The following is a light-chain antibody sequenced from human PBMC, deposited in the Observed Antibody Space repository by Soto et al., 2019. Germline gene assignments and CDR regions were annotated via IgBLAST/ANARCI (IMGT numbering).Light chain of an antibody. CDR2: EGS. CDR3: CSYAGSSTLV. V-gene: IGLV2-23*01. J-gene: IGLJ2*01. CDR1: SSDVGTYDR. Sequence: QSALTQPASVSGSPGQSITISCTGTSSDVGTYDRVSWYQQNPGKAPKLMIYEGSRRPSGVSNRFSGSKSGNTASLTISGLQAEDEADYYCCSYAGSSTLVFGGGTQLTVL.